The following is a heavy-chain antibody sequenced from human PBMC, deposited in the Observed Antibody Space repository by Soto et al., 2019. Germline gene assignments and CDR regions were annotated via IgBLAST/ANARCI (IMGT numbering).Heavy chain of an antibody. CDR3: LKLRRDHTGFDY. V-gene: IGHV3-7*03. D-gene: IGHD1-7*01. Sequence: GGSLRVSCAPSGFRFSNYWMSWVRQAPGQGLEWVASIKQDGSVKHYVDSVKGRFTISRDNAEKSLHLQMNSLRAEDTAVYYSLKLRRDHTGFDYWSEGALITVST. J-gene: IGHJ4*02. CDR2: IKQDGSVK. CDR1: GFRFSNYW.